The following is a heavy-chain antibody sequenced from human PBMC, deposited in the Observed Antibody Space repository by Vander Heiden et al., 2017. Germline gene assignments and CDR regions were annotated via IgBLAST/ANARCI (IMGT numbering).Heavy chain of an antibody. V-gene: IGHV3-30*18. J-gene: IGHJ2*01. CDR3: AKEFEVRFEEDSDWYFDL. Sequence: QVLGKGLEWVAVISYDGFNKKYGDSVRGRFTISRDNSKNTLYLQMNSLRAEDTAVYYCAKEFEVRFEEDSDWYFDLWGRGTLVTVSS. D-gene: IGHD3-10*01. CDR2: ISYDGFNK.